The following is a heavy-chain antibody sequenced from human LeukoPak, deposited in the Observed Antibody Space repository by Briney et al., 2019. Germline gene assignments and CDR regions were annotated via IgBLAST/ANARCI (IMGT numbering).Heavy chain of an antibody. J-gene: IGHJ4*02. Sequence: PGGSLRLSCAASGFTFSNYAMHWVRQAPGKGLEWVAVIWSDGSNKYYADSVKGRFTISRDNSKNTLFLQMNSLRAEDTAVYYCARDGSGPGYYFDYWGQGTLVTVSS. V-gene: IGHV3-33*01. CDR3: ARDGSGPGYYFDY. D-gene: IGHD2-2*03. CDR1: GFTFSNYA. CDR2: IWSDGSNK.